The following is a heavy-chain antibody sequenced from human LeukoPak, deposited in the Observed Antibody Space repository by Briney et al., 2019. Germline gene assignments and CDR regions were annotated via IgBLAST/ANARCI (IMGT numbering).Heavy chain of an antibody. J-gene: IGHJ4*02. D-gene: IGHD3-22*01. CDR3: ARETYFYDSSGYPHNYFDY. CDR2: INSRDGSI. CDR1: GFTISTYT. Sequence: GRSLRLSCAASGFTISTYTMNWVRQVPGKGLEWLSYINSRDGSIDYADSVQGRFTISRDNAKNSLYLQMNSLRAEDTAVYYCARETYFYDSSGYPHNYFDYWGQGNLVTVSS. V-gene: IGHV3-48*01.